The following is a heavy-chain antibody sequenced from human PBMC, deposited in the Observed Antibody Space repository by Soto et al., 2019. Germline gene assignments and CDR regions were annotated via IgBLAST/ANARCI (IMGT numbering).Heavy chain of an antibody. Sequence: SETLSLTCTVSGGSISSGDYYWSWIRQPPGKGLEWIGYIYYSGSTYYNPSLKSRVTISVDTSKNQFSLKLSSVTAANTAVYYCAREGSSWYESNWFDPWGQGTLVTVSS. CDR2: IYYSGST. D-gene: IGHD6-13*01. J-gene: IGHJ5*02. V-gene: IGHV4-30-4*01. CDR3: AREGSSWYESNWFDP. CDR1: GGSISSGDYY.